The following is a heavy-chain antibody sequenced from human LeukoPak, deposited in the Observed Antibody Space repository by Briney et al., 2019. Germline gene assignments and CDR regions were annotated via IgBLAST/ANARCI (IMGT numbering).Heavy chain of an antibody. CDR2: ISYDGSNK. D-gene: IGHD4-17*01. Sequence: GRSLRLSCAASGFTFSSYGMHWVRQAPGKGLEWVAVISYDGSNKYYADSVKGRFTISRDNSKNTLYLQMNSLRAEDTAVYYCAKDLTYGEYAGGDALDIWGQGTMVTVSS. V-gene: IGHV3-30*18. J-gene: IGHJ3*02. CDR1: GFTFSSYG. CDR3: AKDLTYGEYAGGDALDI.